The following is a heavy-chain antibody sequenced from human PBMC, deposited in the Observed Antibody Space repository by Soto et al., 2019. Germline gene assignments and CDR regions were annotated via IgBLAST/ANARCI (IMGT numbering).Heavy chain of an antibody. D-gene: IGHD3-10*01. J-gene: IGHJ3*02. CDR2: IYYTGST. CDR3: ARPYYYRSGSYRRWPAFDI. V-gene: IGHV4-30-4*01. Sequence: SETLSLTCTVSGDSIGSGNKYWSWIRQAPGKGLEWIGYIYYTGSTYYNPSLESRVTISVETSKKQFSLRLRSVTDADTDVYYCARPYYYRSGSYRRWPAFDIWGQGTLVTVS. CDR1: GDSIGSGNKY.